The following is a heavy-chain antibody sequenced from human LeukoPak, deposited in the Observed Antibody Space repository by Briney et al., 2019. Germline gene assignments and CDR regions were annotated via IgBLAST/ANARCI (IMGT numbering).Heavy chain of an antibody. CDR3: TTQSQPAAYFDY. V-gene: IGHV3-15*01. Sequence: GGSLRLSCVASGFTFSFAWMNWVRQAPGKGLEWVGRIKSKTDGETTEYAAPVKGRFTISRDDSKNTLYLQMNSLQTEDTAVYYCTTQSQPAAYFDYWGQGILVTVSS. D-gene: IGHD2-2*01. J-gene: IGHJ4*02. CDR1: GFTFSFAW. CDR2: IKSKTDGETT.